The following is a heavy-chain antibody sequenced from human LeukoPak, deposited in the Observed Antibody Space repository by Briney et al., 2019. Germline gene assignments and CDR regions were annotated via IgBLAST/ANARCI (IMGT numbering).Heavy chain of an antibody. V-gene: IGHV4-39*07. J-gene: IGHJ6*03. CDR1: GGSISSSSYY. D-gene: IGHD3-22*01. CDR3: ARESSSGYNPYMDV. Sequence: SETLSLTCTVSGGSISSSSYYWGWIRQLPGKGLEWIGSIYYSGSTYYNPSLKSRVTISVDTSKNQFSLKLSSVTAADTAVYYCARESSSGYNPYMDVWGKGTTVTVSS. CDR2: IYYSGST.